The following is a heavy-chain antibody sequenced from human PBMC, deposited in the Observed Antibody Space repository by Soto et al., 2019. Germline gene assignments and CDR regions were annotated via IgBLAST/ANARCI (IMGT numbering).Heavy chain of an antibody. CDR1: GYRLMNYA. V-gene: IGHV1-18*01. CDR3: ARERIEYEVPRDTMHV. CDR2: ISTYYGNT. J-gene: IGHJ6*02. D-gene: IGHD6-6*01. Sequence: XSGKGSFTASGYRLMNYASIGARQAPGQGLEWMGWISTYYGNTNYAQNFQGRVALTKDTSTGTATMELRSLRSDDTAVYYCARERIEYEVPRDTMHVWGQGTSVTVS.